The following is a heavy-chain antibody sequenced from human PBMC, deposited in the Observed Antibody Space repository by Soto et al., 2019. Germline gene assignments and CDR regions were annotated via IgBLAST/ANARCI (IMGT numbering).Heavy chain of an antibody. V-gene: IGHV4-30-4*01. CDR1: GGSISSGDYY. D-gene: IGHD3-16*02. Sequence: PSETLSLTCTVSGGSISSGDYYWSWIRQPPGKGLEWIGYIYYSGSTYYNPSLKSRVTISVDTSKNQFSLKLSSVTAADTAVYYCASAPKLLGELSLYSGFDPWGQGTLVTVSS. CDR2: IYYSGST. J-gene: IGHJ5*02. CDR3: ASAPKLLGELSLYSGFDP.